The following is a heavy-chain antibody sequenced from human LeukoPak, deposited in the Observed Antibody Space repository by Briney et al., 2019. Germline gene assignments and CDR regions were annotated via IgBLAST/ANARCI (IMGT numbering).Heavy chain of an antibody. J-gene: IGHJ5*02. V-gene: IGHV1-2*06. CDR3: ARGQPNGDYNYFDP. CDR2: INPSTGGT. CDR1: GYTFIGYY. Sequence: ASVKVSCKASGYTFIGYYMHWVRQAPGQGLEWMGRINPSTGGTNSAQKFQGRVTMTRDTSISTAYMELSRLTSDDTAIYYCARGQPNGDYNYFDPWGQGTLVTVSS. D-gene: IGHD4-17*01.